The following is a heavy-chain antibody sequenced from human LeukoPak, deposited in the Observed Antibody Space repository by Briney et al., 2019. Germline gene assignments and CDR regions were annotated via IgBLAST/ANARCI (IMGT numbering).Heavy chain of an antibody. J-gene: IGHJ4*02. CDR1: GYTFTSYG. Sequence: ASVKVSCKASGYTFTSYGISWVRQAPGQGLEWMGWISAYNGNTTYAQKLQGRVTMTTDTSTSTAYMELRSLRSDDTAVYYCARRYCTNGVCYTFDYWGQGTLVTVSS. CDR2: ISAYNGNT. V-gene: IGHV1-18*01. CDR3: ARRYCTNGVCYTFDY. D-gene: IGHD2-8*01.